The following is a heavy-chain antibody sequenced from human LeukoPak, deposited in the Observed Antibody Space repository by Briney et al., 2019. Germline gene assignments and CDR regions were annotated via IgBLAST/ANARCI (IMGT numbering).Heavy chain of an antibody. Sequence: PGGSLRLSCAASGFPFSSYSMHWVRQAPGKGLEWLSYISSSSTTIYNADSVRGRFTISRDNAKNSLFPQMNSLRAEDTAVYSCARGGGFCGSTSCYGIDSWGQGTLVTVSS. CDR2: ISSSSTTI. J-gene: IGHJ4*02. D-gene: IGHD2-2*01. CDR1: GFPFSSYS. V-gene: IGHV3-48*01. CDR3: ARGGGFCGSTSCYGIDS.